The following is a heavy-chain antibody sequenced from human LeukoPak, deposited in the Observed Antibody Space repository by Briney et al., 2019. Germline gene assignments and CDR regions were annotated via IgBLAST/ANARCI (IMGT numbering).Heavy chain of an antibody. D-gene: IGHD6-19*01. V-gene: IGHV3-7*01. Sequence: GGSLRLSCAASGFTFSSSWMSWVRQAPGKGLEWVANIKQDGSEKYYVDSVKGRFTISRDNAKNSLYLQMNSLRADDTAVYYCARLSTAVVDSDYWGQGTLVTVSS. CDR3: ARLSTAVVDSDY. J-gene: IGHJ4*02. CDR2: IKQDGSEK. CDR1: GFTFSSSW.